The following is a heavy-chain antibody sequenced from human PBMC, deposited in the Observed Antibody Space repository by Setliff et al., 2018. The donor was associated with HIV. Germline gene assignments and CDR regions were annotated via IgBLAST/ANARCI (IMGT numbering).Heavy chain of an antibody. D-gene: IGHD6-19*01. CDR3: ADAAVAGPWRKLDY. CDR2: ISAYNGNT. J-gene: IGHJ4*02. CDR1: GYTFTSFG. Sequence: ASVKVSCKASGYTFTSFGISWVRQAPGQGLEWMGRISAYNGNTDHAQSLQGRVTMTTVTSTRTAYIELRSLRSDDTAVYYCADAAVAGPWRKLDYWCQGTQVTVSS. V-gene: IGHV1-18*01.